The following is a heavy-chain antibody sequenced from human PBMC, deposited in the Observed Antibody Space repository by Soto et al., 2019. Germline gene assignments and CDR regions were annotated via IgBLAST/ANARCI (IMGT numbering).Heavy chain of an antibody. CDR3: ASSASCGVVKDDY. D-gene: IGHD3-3*01. J-gene: IGHJ4*02. Sequence: GGSLRLSCAASGFTVSSNYMSWVRPAPGKGLERVSVIDSSGSTYYADAGKGRFSISRDNSKNTLYLQMSSQRAEDTAVYYWASSASCGVVKDDYWGQGTLVTVSS. CDR1: GFTVSSNY. V-gene: IGHV3-53*01. CDR2: IDSSGST.